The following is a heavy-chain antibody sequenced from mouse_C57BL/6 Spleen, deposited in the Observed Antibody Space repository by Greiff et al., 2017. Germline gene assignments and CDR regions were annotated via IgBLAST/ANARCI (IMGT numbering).Heavy chain of an antibody. CDR1: GYSFTDYN. V-gene: IGHV1-39*01. J-gene: IGHJ1*03. CDR3: ARSPRPTIVTTRYFDV. D-gene: IGHD2-5*01. Sequence: EVKLMESGPELVKPGASVKISCKASGYSFTDYNMNWVKQSNGKSLEWIGVLNPNYGTTSYNQKFKGKATLTVDQSSSTAYMQLNSLTSEDSAVYYCARSPRPTIVTTRYFDVWGTGTTVTVSS. CDR2: LNPNYGTT.